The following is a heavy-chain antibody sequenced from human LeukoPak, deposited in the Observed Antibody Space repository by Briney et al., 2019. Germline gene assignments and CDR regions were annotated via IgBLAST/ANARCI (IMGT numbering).Heavy chain of an antibody. CDR3: ARVSPFRGPETYFDY. D-gene: IGHD3-10*01. V-gene: IGHV4-4*07. Sequence: PSQTLSLTWTVSGGSMSSYCWSWTRQPAGKGLEWIGRIYTSGGTNYNPSLKSRVTMSVDTSKNQFSLKLSSVTAADTAVYYCARVSPFRGPETYFDYWGQGTLVTVSS. CDR2: IYTSGGT. J-gene: IGHJ4*02. CDR1: GGSMSSYC.